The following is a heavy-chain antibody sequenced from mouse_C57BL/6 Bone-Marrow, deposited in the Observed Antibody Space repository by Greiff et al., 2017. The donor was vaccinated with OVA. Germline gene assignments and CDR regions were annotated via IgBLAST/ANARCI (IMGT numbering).Heavy chain of an antibody. D-gene: IGHD1-1*01. CDR2: ISSGSSTI. CDR1: GFTFSDYG. J-gene: IGHJ2*01. V-gene: IGHV5-17*01. Sequence: EVKLMESGGGLVKPGGSLKLSCAASGFTFSDYGMYWVRQAPEKGLEWVAYISSGSSTIYYADTVKGRFTISRDNAKNTLFLQMTSLRSEDTAMYYCARGTTVEDFDYWGQGTTLTVSS. CDR3: ARGTTVEDFDY.